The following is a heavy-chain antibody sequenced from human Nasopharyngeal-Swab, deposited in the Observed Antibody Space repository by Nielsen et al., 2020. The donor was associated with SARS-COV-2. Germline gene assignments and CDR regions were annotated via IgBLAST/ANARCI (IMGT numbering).Heavy chain of an antibody. V-gene: IGHV2-5*02. CDR2: IYWDDDK. J-gene: IGHJ3*02. CDR1: GFSLSTSGVG. Sequence: SGPTLVKPTQTLTLTCTFSGFSLSTSGVGVGWILQPPGKALEWLALIYWDDDKRYSPSLKSRLTITKDTSKNQVVLTMTNMDPVDTATYYCAHWRTVTCAFDIWGQGTMVTVSS. D-gene: IGHD4-17*01. CDR3: AHWRTVTCAFDI.